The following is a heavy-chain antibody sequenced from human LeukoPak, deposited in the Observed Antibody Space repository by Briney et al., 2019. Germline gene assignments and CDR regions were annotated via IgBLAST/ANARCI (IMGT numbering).Heavy chain of an antibody. CDR1: AFTFSTYN. D-gene: IGHD5-18*01. CDR2: ISSSSSYT. CDR3: ARDDGYEEGEVFDY. Sequence: GGSLRPSCAASAFTFSTYNMHWVRQAPGKGLEWVSYISSSSSYTYFADSVKGRFTISRDNAKNSLYLQMNSLRAEDTAVYYCARDDGYEEGEVFDYWGQGTLVTVSS. V-gene: IGHV3-21*01. J-gene: IGHJ4*02.